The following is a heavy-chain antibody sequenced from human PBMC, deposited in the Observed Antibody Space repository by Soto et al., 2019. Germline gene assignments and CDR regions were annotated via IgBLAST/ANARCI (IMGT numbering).Heavy chain of an antibody. V-gene: IGHV4-61*01. Sequence: TAETLSLTCTVSGVSVSSGRYYWSWIRQPPGKGLDLIGYVYFTGGTNYSPSLKSRVTISLDTSKNLFSLRLNSVTAADTAVYYCVRHVRSEAFFDYWSQGSLVTVSS. J-gene: IGHJ4*02. CDR1: GVSVSSGRYY. CDR3: VRHVRSEAFFDY. CDR2: VYFTGGT.